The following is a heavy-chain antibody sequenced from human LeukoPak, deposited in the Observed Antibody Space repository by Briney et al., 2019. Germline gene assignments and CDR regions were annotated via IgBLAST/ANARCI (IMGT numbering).Heavy chain of an antibody. V-gene: IGHV4-39*07. J-gene: IGHJ6*03. D-gene: IGHD5-24*01. CDR1: GGSISSSSYY. CDR2: IYYSGST. CDR3: ARHVEMVTIWRGNYYYMDV. Sequence: PSETLSLTCTVSGGSISSSSYYWGWIRQPPGKGLEWIGSIYYSGSTYYNPSLKSRVTISVDTSKNQFSLKLSSVTAADTAVYYCARHVEMVTIWRGNYYYMDVWGKGTTVTVSS.